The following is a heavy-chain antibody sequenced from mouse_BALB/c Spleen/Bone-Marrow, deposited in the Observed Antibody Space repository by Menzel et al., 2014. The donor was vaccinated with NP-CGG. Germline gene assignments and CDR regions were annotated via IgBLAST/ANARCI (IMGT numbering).Heavy chain of an antibody. V-gene: IGHV1-80*01. J-gene: IGHJ4*01. CDR3: ARGDFDYDFTMDY. CDR1: GYVFSSYW. D-gene: IGHD2-4*01. CDR2: IFPGDGDT. Sequence: LVESGAELVRPGSSVKISCKASGYVFSSYWMNWVKQRPGQGLEWIGQIFPGDGDTNYNGQFKGKATLTADRSSSSAFTQLSSLTSEDSAVYFCARGDFDYDFTMDYWGQGTSVTVSS.